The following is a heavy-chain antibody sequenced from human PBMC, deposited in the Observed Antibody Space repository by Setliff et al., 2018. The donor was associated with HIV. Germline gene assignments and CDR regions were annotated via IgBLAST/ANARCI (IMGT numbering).Heavy chain of an antibody. CDR1: GGSFIDHK. CDR2: IDHSGST. CDR3: ARQGAVTGHAFDS. D-gene: IGHD6-19*01. Sequence: SETLSLTCAVYGGSFIDHKWRWIRQSPGKGLEWIGDIDHSGSTNYNPSLKSRVTISVDTSKNHFSLRLSSVTAADTAVYYCARQGAVTGHAFDSWGPGALVTVSS. J-gene: IGHJ4*02. V-gene: IGHV4-34*01.